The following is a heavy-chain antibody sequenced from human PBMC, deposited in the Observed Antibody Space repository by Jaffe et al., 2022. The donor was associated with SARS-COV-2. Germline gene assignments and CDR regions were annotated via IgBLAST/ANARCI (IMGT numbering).Heavy chain of an antibody. V-gene: IGHV3-23*01. Sequence: EVQLLESGGGLVQPGGSLRLSCAASGFTFSSYAMSWVRQAPGKGLEWVSAISGSGGSTYYADSVKGRFTISRDNSKNTLYLQMNSLRAEDTAVYYCAKNGRGIRDNWKSLYYFDYWGQGTLVTVSS. CDR3: AKNGRGIRDNWKSLYYFDY. CDR2: ISGSGGST. J-gene: IGHJ4*02. CDR1: GFTFSSYA. D-gene: IGHD1-20*01.